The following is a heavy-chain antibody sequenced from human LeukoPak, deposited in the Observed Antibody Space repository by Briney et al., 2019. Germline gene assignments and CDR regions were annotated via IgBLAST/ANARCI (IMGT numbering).Heavy chain of an antibody. CDR1: GFTFSTHS. J-gene: IGHJ4*02. D-gene: IGHD3-22*01. CDR2: ISGNGAST. CDR3: AKHSSGYYYKRDPIYFDY. V-gene: IGHV3-23*01. Sequence: GGSLRLSCAASGFTFSTHSMSWVRQAPGKGLEWVSAISGNGASTYYADSVKGRFTISRDNSKNTLYLQMSSLRAEDTAVYYCAKHSSGYYYKRDPIYFDYWGQGTLVTVSS.